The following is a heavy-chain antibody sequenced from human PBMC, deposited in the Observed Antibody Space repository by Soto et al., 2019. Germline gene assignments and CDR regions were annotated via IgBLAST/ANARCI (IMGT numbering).Heavy chain of an antibody. CDR2: IIPIYATA. Sequence: SVKVSCKASGGTFSTYAISWVRQAPGHGPEWVGGIIPIYATANYAPKFQGGVTITADTSTRTVYMEMRSLTSEDTAVYFCAGDRREGSYDSSGDFQFDYWAQGTLVTVSS. CDR3: AGDRREGSYDSSGDFQFDY. D-gene: IGHD3-22*01. V-gene: IGHV1-69*06. CDR1: GGTFSTYA. J-gene: IGHJ4*02.